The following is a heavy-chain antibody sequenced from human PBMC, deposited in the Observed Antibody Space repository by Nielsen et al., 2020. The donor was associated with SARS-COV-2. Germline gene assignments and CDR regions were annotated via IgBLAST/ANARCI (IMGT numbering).Heavy chain of an antibody. CDR3: ARDRWELGVDY. Sequence: SETLSLTCTVSGDSISGYYWSWIRQSPGKGLEWIGYIYYTGSTNYNPSLKSRVTISVDTSKNQFSLKLTSVTAADTAVYYCARDRWELGVDYWGQGTLVTVSS. V-gene: IGHV4-59*01. D-gene: IGHD4-23*01. J-gene: IGHJ4*02. CDR1: GDSISGYY. CDR2: IYYTGST.